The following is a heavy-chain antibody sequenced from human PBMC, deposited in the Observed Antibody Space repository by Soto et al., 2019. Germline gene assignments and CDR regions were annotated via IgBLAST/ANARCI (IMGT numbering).Heavy chain of an antibody. CDR2: ISYDGSNK. Sequence: QVQLVESGGGVVQPGRSLRLSCAASGFTFSSYGTHWVRQAPGKRLEWVAVISYDGSNKYYADSVKGRFTISRDNSKNTLYLQMNSLREEDTAVYYCAKVPLPGYCSGGSCYSFDYWGQGTLVTVSS. J-gene: IGHJ4*02. V-gene: IGHV3-30*18. CDR1: GFTFSSYG. D-gene: IGHD2-15*01. CDR3: AKVPLPGYCSGGSCYSFDY.